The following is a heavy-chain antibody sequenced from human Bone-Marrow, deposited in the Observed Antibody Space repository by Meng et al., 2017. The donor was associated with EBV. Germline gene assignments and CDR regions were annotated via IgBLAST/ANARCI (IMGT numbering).Heavy chain of an antibody. Sequence: EVQLVESGVALVQPGGSLRLSCVASGFSFSRYWMHWVRQAPGKGLVWVSRTNEDGRITNYADSVKRRFTISRDNTKNRLYLQMDSLRAEDTALYFCSRDLAGSDDVWGQGTLVTVSS. CDR2: TNEDGRIT. CDR3: SRDLAGSDDV. CDR1: GFSFSRYW. D-gene: IGHD5-24*01. J-gene: IGHJ4*02. V-gene: IGHV3-74*01.